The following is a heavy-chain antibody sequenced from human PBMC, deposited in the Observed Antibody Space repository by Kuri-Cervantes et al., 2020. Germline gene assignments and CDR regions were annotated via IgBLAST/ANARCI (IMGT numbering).Heavy chain of an antibody. CDR1: GHTFTGYY. D-gene: IGHD6-13*01. CDR3: ASGIAGGGMDV. Sequence: GESLKISCKASGHTFTGYYMHWVRQAPGQGLEWMGIINPSGGSTSYAQKFQGRVTMTRDTSTSTVYMELSRLRSDDTAVYYCASGIAGGGMDVWGQGTTVTVS. V-gene: IGHV1-46*01. J-gene: IGHJ6*02. CDR2: INPSGGST.